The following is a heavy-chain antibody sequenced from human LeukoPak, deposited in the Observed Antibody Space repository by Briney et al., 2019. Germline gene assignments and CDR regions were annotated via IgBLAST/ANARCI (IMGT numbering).Heavy chain of an antibody. J-gene: IGHJ4*02. V-gene: IGHV4-30-2*01. CDR3: ARDGSDGSGSYVY. CDR1: GGSISSGGYS. CDR2: IYHSGST. D-gene: IGHD3-10*01. Sequence: SQTLSLTCAVSGGSISSGGYSWSWIRQPPGKGLEWIGYIYHSGSTYYNPSLKSRVTISVDRSKNQFSLKLSSVTAADTAVYYCARDGSDGSGSYVYWGQGTLVTVSS.